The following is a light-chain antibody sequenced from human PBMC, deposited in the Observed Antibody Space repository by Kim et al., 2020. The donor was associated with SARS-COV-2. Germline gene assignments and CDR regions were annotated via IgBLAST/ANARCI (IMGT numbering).Light chain of an antibody. CDR2: STN. Sequence: QGVTISCSASSSNIGSNPVLWCQQLPGTAPKRRIHSTNQRPSGVPDGFSGAKSGTSASLAISGLQSADEADYSCGTWGDSQNGWVFGGGTQLTVL. V-gene: IGLV1-44*01. CDR3: GTWGDSQNGWV. J-gene: IGLJ3*02. CDR1: SSNIGSNP.